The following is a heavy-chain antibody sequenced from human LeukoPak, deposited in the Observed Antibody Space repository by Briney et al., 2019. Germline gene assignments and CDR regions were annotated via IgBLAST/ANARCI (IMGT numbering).Heavy chain of an antibody. CDR2: IIPIFGTA. CDR3: ARVVVIPGSCFDP. D-gene: IGHD3-22*01. Sequence: ASVKVSCKASGGTFSSYAISWVRQAPGQGLEWMGGIIPIFGTANYAQKFQGRVTITADESTSTAYMELSSLRSEDTAVYYCARVVVIPGSCFDPGGQETLVTVPS. J-gene: IGHJ5*02. V-gene: IGHV1-69*01. CDR1: GGTFSSYA.